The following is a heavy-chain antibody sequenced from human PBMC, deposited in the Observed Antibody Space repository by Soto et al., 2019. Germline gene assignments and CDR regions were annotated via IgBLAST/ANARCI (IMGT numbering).Heavy chain of an antibody. Sequence: SETLSLTCTVPGGSIISSSYYWGWIRQPPGKGLEWMGSVYYSGNTNYNPSLKSRVTISVDTSKSQFSLTLSSVTASDTAVYYCARHSNAPRHLDYSGQGTLVTVSS. CDR1: GGSIISSSYY. CDR2: VYYSGNT. CDR3: ARHSNAPRHLDY. D-gene: IGHD1-1*01. J-gene: IGHJ4*02. V-gene: IGHV4-39*01.